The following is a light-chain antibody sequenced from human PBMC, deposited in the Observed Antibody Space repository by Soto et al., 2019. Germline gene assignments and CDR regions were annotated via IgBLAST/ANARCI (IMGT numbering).Light chain of an antibody. Sequence: QSALTQPPSASGSPGQSVTISCTGTSSDVGGYNYVSWYQQHPGKAPRLMVYEVTKRPSGVPARFSGSKSGNTASLTVSGLQAEDEADYYCSSHGGINNVVFGGGTKLTV. J-gene: IGLJ3*02. CDR2: EVT. CDR1: SSDVGGYNY. V-gene: IGLV2-8*01. CDR3: SSHGGINNVV.